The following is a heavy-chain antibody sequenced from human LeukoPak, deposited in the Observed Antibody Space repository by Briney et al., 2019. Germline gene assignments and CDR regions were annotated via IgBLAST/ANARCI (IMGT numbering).Heavy chain of an antibody. Sequence: ETLSLTCAVYGGTFSGYYWTWVRQAPGKGLEWVANIKQDGSEKNYVDSVKGRFTISRDNAKNSLYLRMNSLRVEDTAVYYCAGGIAMVRGGDVWGKGTTVTVSS. CDR3: AGGIAMVRGGDV. CDR2: IKQDGSEK. V-gene: IGHV3-7*01. CDR1: GGTFSGYY. J-gene: IGHJ6*04. D-gene: IGHD3-10*01.